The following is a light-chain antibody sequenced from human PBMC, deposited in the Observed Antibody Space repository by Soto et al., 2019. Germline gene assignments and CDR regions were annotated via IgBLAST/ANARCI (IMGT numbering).Light chain of an antibody. CDR3: QQYGSSPRT. J-gene: IGKJ1*01. CDR1: QSIVGNNY. V-gene: IGKV3-20*01. Sequence: EIVLTQSPGTLSLSPGERATLSCRASQSIVGNNYFAWYQQKPGQPPRLLIYAASTRATGIPDRFSGSGSGTDFTLIISRLEPEDFAVYYCQQYGSSPRTFGQGTKVEIK. CDR2: AAS.